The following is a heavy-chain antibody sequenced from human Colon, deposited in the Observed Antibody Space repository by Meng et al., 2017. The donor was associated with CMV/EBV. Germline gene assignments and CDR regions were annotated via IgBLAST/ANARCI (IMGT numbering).Heavy chain of an antibody. V-gene: IGHV3-11*01. Sequence: GESLKISCAASGFTFSDYYIIWIRQAPGKGLEWVSHIAASGKTVSYAESVRGRFTISRDNDKNSVYLQMNSLRVDDTAVYYCAREVVGLGTGLGLDPWGQGTLVTVSS. CDR2: IAASGKTV. CDR1: GFTFSDYY. D-gene: IGHD2-8*02. J-gene: IGHJ5*02. CDR3: AREVVGLGTGLGLDP.